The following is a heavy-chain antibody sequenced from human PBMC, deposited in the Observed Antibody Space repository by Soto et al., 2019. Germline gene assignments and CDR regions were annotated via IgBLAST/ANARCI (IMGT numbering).Heavy chain of an antibody. J-gene: IGHJ5*01. V-gene: IGHV1-46*03. CDR1: GYTFTTYY. CDR3: ARNGGYNIWSGYPINGFDS. Sequence: APVKFSWKGSGYTFTTYYRNWSRKAPEQGLEWMGIINPSNAKTSYAKKFQGRVTMTSEMSTSTVYMELSGLRSEDTAVYYCARNGGYNIWSGYPINGFDSWGQGTLVTVSS. D-gene: IGHD3-3*01. CDR2: INPSNAKT.